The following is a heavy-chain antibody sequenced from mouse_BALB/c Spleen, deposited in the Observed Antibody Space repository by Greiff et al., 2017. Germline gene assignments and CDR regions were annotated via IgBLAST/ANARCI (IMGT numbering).Heavy chain of an antibody. Sequence: VQLQQSGPGLVQPSQSLSITCTVSGFSLTSYGVHWVRQSPGKGLEWLGVIWSGGSTDYNAAFISRLSISKDNSKSQVFFKMNSLQADDTAIYYCARNDYGSSYYAMDYWGQGTSVTVSS. CDR3: ARNDYGSSYYAMDY. CDR1: GFSLTSYG. CDR2: IWSGGST. V-gene: IGHV2-4-1*01. J-gene: IGHJ4*01. D-gene: IGHD1-1*01.